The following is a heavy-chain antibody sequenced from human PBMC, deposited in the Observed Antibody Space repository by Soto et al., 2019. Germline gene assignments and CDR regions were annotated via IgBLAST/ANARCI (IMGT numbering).Heavy chain of an antibody. J-gene: IGHJ4*02. Sequence: GGSLTLSCASSGFTFISYAMSSVRQAPGKGLEWVSSVSSNGRNTYYADSVKGRFTVSRDKSKNALFLQLDSLRVEDTAIYYCAKDLSSLGWLALGAPFDSWGPGTLVTVSS. CDR3: AKDLSSLGWLALGAPFDS. D-gene: IGHD3-22*01. CDR2: VSSNGRNT. V-gene: IGHV3-23*01. CDR1: GFTFISYA.